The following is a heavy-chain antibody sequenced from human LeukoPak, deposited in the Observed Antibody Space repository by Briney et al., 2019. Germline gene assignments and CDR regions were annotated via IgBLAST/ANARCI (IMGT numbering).Heavy chain of an antibody. J-gene: IGHJ4*02. Sequence: ASVKVSCKASGYTFTGYYIHWVRQAPGQGLEWMGWINPHCGDTNYAQSFQGRVTMTRDTSISTVYMDLSRLRSDDTAVYYCAKDRGPQWWGSFDYXGQGTLVTVSS. D-gene: IGHD3-16*01. CDR3: AKDRGPQWWGSFDY. CDR2: INPHCGDT. CDR1: GYTFTGYY. V-gene: IGHV1-2*02.